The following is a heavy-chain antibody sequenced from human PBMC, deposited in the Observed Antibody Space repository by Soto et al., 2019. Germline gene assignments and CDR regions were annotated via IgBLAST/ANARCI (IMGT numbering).Heavy chain of an antibody. D-gene: IGHD3-10*01. CDR3: AKDLYGSGSPFDY. CDR1: GFTFSSYA. J-gene: IGHJ4*02. CDR2: ISGSGGST. Sequence: EVQLLESGGGLVQPGGSLRLSCAASGFTFSSYAMSWVRQAPGKGLEWVSTISGSGGSTYYADSVKGRFTISRDNSKNALYLQMNSLRAEDTAVYYCAKDLYGSGSPFDYWGQGTLVTVSS. V-gene: IGHV3-23*01.